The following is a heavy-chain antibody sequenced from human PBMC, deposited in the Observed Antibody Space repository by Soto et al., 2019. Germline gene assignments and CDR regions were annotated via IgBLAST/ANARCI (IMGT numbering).Heavy chain of an antibody. CDR2: ISFDGSNK. Sequence: GGSLRLSCAASGFTFSSYAMKWVRQAPGKGLEWVAVISFDGSNKYYADSVKGRFTISRDNSKNTLYLQMNSLRAEDTAVYFCARGPSSLTRFDYWGQGTLVTVSS. CDR1: GFTFSSYA. V-gene: IGHV3-30-3*01. J-gene: IGHJ4*02. CDR3: ARGPSSLTRFDY. D-gene: IGHD2-2*01.